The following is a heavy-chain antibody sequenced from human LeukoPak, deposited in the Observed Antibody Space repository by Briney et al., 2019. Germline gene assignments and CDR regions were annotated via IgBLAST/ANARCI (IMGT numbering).Heavy chain of an antibody. J-gene: IGHJ4*02. CDR1: GFTFSTYE. Sequence: GGSLRLSCAASGFTFSTYEMNWVREAPGKGLEWVSHISSGGSTIYYADSVKGRFTISRDNAKNSLYLKMNGLRAEDTAVYYCATKHDYWGQGTLVTVSS. CDR2: ISSGGSTI. CDR3: ATKHDY. V-gene: IGHV3-48*03.